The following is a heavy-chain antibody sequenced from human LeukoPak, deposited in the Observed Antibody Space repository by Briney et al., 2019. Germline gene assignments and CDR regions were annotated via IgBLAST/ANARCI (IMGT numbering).Heavy chain of an antibody. D-gene: IGHD6-13*01. J-gene: IGHJ4*02. CDR2: INPNSGGT. Sequence: ASVKVSYKASGYTFSGYYMHWVRQAPGQGLEWMGWINPNSGGTNYAQKFQGRVTMTRDTSISTAYMELSRLTSDDTAVYYCARISIAASGTGDYWGQGTLVTVSS. CDR3: ARISIAASGTGDY. CDR1: GYTFSGYY. V-gene: IGHV1-2*02.